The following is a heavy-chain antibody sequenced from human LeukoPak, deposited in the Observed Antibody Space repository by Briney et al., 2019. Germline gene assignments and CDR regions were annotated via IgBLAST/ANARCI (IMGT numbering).Heavy chain of an antibody. CDR3: ARAHYYDSSGLDF. CDR2: ISSSSNYI. D-gene: IGHD3-22*01. CDR1: EFTFSSYN. Sequence: GGSLRLSCTASEFTFSSYNMNWVRQAPGKGLEWVSSISSSSNYIYYADSLKGRFTISRDNAKNSLYLQMNSLRAEDTAVYYCARAHYYDSSGLDFWGQGTLVTVSS. J-gene: IGHJ4*02. V-gene: IGHV3-21*01.